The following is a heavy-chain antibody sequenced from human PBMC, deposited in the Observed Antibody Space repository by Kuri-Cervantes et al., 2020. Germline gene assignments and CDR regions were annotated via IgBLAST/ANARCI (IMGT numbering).Heavy chain of an antibody. CDR1: GGSFSGYY. J-gene: IGHJ5*02. CDR3: ARDGLGSGSYHWFDP. D-gene: IGHD3-10*01. Sequence: SETLSLTCAVYGGSFSGYYWSSIRQPPGKGLEWIGEINHSGSTNYNPSLKSRVTISVDTSKNQFSLKLSSVTAADAAVYYCARDGLGSGSYHWFDPWGQGTLVTVSS. V-gene: IGHV4-34*01. CDR2: INHSGST.